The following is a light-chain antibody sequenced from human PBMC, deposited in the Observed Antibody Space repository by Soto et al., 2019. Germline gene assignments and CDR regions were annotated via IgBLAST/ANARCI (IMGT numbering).Light chain of an antibody. CDR2: GAS. V-gene: IGKV3-20*01. CDR3: QQYGSSHPLT. J-gene: IGKJ4*01. Sequence: EIVLTQSPGTLSLSPGERATLSCRASQSVSSSYLAWYQQKTGQAPRLLIYGASSRATGIPDRFSGSGSGADFTLTISRLEPEDFAVYYCQQYGSSHPLTFGGGTKVEIK. CDR1: QSVSSSY.